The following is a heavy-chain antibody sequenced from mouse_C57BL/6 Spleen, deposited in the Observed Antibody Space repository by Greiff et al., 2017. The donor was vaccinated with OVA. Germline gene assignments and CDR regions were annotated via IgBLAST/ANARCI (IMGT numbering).Heavy chain of an antibody. J-gene: IGHJ3*01. CDR3: ARGSYYSSGGFAY. Sequence: VQGVESGPELVKPGASVKISCKASGYTFTDYYINWVKQRPGQGLEWIGWIFPGSGSTYYNEKFKGKATLTVDKSSSTAYMLLSSLTSEDSAVYFCARGSYYSSGGFAYWGQGTLVTVSA. D-gene: IGHD2-5*01. CDR1: GYTFTDYY. V-gene: IGHV1-75*01. CDR2: IFPGSGST.